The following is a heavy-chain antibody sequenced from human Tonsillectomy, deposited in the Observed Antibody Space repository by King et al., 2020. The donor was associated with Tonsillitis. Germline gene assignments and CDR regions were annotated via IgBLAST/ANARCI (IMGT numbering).Heavy chain of an antibody. CDR1: GGIFSSYA. V-gene: IGHV1-69*09. J-gene: IGHJ6*03. Sequence: GQLVHSGAEVKKPGSSVKVSCKASGGIFSSYAISWVRQAPGQGLEWMGRTIPMLGIANYTQKFQGRVTITADKSTSTAYMELRSLRSEDTAVYYCARHAGYCSGASCYGYYYYYMDVWGKGTTVTVSS. D-gene: IGHD2-15*01. CDR3: ARHAGYCSGASCYGYYYYYMDV. CDR2: TIPMLGIA.